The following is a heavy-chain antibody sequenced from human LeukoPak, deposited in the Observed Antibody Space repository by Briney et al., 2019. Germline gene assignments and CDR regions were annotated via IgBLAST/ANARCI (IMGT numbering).Heavy chain of an antibody. CDR2: ISSSGDTI. CDR3: ARVPRSSRIPIFR. V-gene: IGHV3-48*03. J-gene: IGHJ4*02. CDR1: GFSFSSYE. Sequence: GGSLRLSCAASGFSFSSYEMNWVRQAPGKGLEWVSYISSSGDTIYYADSVKGRFTIYRDNAKNSLFLQLNSLRAEDTAVYYCARVPRSSRIPIFRWGQGTLVSVSS. D-gene: IGHD3-3*01.